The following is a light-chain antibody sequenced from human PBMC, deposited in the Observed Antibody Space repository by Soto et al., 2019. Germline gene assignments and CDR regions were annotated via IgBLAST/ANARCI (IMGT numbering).Light chain of an antibody. J-gene: IGKJ1*01. CDR1: QSVSSN. Sequence: EVVMTQSPDTLSVSPGERATLSCRASQSVSSNLAWYQQKLGQAPRLLIYGASTRATDTPPRFSGSGSGTEFTLTISSLQSEDFAIYYCQQYNNWPRTFGQGTKVDIK. V-gene: IGKV3-15*01. CDR3: QQYNNWPRT. CDR2: GAS.